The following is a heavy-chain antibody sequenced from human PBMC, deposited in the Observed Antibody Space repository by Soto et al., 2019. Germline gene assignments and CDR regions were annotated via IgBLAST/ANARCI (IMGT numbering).Heavy chain of an antibody. Sequence: GGSLRLSCAASGFTFSSYSMNWVRQAPGKGLEWVSLINTDGNTHYAGSVNGRFTISRDNSKNTLYLQMSSLRAEDTAVYYCACSEFGDIVVVPGAKGGYYCGMDVWGQGTTVTVSS. CDR1: GFTFSSYS. CDR3: ACSEFGDIVVVPGAKGGYYCGMDV. J-gene: IGHJ6*02. V-gene: IGHV3-66*01. D-gene: IGHD2-2*01. CDR2: INTDGNT.